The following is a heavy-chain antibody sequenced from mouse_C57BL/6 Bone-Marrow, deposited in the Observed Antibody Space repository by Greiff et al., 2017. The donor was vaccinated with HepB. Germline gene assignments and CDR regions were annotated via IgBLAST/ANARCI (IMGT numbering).Heavy chain of an antibody. V-gene: IGHV14-4*01. Sequence: DVHLVESGAELVRPGASVKLSCTASGFNIKDYYMHWVKQRPEQGLEWIGWIDPKNGDTEYASKFQSKATITADTSSNTAYLQLSSLTSEDTAVYYGTTCRDSSGALDYWGQGTTLTVSS. J-gene: IGHJ2*01. CDR1: GFNIKDYY. CDR2: IDPKNGDT. CDR3: TTCRDSSGALDY. D-gene: IGHD3-2*02.